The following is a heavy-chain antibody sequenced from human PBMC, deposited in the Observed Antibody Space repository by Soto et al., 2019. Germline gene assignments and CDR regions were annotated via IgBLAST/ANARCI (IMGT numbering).Heavy chain of an antibody. V-gene: IGHV1-18*04. CDR2: ISAYNGNT. Sequence: APEKAFCKASWYNFTSYGISWVRQAPGQGLEWMGWISAYNGNTNYAQKLQGRVTMTTDTSTSTAYMALRSLRSDDTVVYYCARARGSGSSPWIDPWGQGTLVTVS. J-gene: IGHJ5*02. CDR1: WYNFTSYG. D-gene: IGHD3-10*01. CDR3: ARARGSGSSPWIDP.